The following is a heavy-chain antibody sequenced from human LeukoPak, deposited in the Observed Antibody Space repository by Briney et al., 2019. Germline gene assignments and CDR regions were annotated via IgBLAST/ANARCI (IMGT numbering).Heavy chain of an antibody. J-gene: IGHJ4*01. CDR3: ARELGFCSASSCPLFAY. CDR1: GYTYTDYY. CDR2: INPNSGGT. D-gene: IGHD2-15*01. V-gene: IGHV1-2*02. Sequence: ASVKVSCKASGYTYTDYYAYWVRQAPGQGLEWMGSINPNSGGTNYAQKFQGRITMSRDTSINTAYMELSRLRSDDTAVYYCARELGFCSASSCPLFAYWGQGTPVTVSS.